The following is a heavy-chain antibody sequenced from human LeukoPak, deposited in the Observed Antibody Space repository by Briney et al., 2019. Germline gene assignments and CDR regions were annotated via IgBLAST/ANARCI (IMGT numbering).Heavy chain of an antibody. D-gene: IGHD3-9*01. Sequence: GASVKVSCKASGYTFTSYGISWVRQAPGQGLEWMGWISAYNGNTNYAQKLQGRVTMTTDTSTSTAYMELRSLRSDDTAVYYCVRQGYDILTGLHNAYWGQGTLVTVSS. CDR3: VRQGYDILTGLHNAY. CDR2: ISAYNGNT. V-gene: IGHV1-18*01. CDR1: GYTFTSYG. J-gene: IGHJ4*02.